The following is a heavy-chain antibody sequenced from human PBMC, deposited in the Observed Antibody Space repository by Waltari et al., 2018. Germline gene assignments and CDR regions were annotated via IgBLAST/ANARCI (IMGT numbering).Heavy chain of an antibody. CDR2: ISGSSGST. D-gene: IGHD3-10*01. CDR1: GFTFSSYA. J-gene: IGHJ6*02. V-gene: IGHV3-23*01. Sequence: EVQLLESGGGLVQPGGSLRLSCAASGFTFSSYALTWVRQALGKGLEWVSAISGSSGSTYYAESVKGRFTISRDNSKNTLYLQMNSLRAEDTAVYYCAKDPLWFGESYGMDVWGQGTTVTVSS. CDR3: AKDPLWFGESYGMDV.